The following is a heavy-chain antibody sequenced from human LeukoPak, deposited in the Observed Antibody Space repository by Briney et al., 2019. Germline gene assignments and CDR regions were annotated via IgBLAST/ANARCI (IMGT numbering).Heavy chain of an antibody. J-gene: IGHJ4*02. CDR2: IIPIFGTA. Sequence: GASVKVSCKASGGTFSSYAISWVRQAPGQGLEWMGGIIPIFGTANYAQKFQGRVTITADESTSTAYMELSSLRSEDTAVYYCARITGDYGDPLDYWGQGTLVTVSS. V-gene: IGHV1-69*13. CDR1: GGTFSSYA. D-gene: IGHD4-17*01. CDR3: ARITGDYGDPLDY.